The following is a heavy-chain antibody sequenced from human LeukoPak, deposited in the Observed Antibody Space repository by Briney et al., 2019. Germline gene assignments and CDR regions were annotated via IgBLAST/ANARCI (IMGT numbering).Heavy chain of an antibody. J-gene: IGHJ5*02. V-gene: IGHV4-38-2*02. Sequence: PSETLSLTCTVSGYSISSGYYWGWIRQPPGKGLEWIGSIYYSGSTYYNPSLKSRVTTSVDASKNQFSLKLSSVTAADTAVYYCARGGSSGSNWFDPWGQGTLVTVSS. D-gene: IGHD3-22*01. CDR2: IYYSGST. CDR3: ARGGSSGSNWFDP. CDR1: GYSISSGYY.